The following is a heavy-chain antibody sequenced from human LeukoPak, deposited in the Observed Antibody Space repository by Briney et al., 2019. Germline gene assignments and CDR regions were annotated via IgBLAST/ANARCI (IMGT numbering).Heavy chain of an antibody. CDR2: INTDGSIT. CDR1: GFTFSDYW. V-gene: IGHV3-74*01. D-gene: IGHD3-10*01. CDR3: ARDRGPRTGFMVREAYDY. Sequence: GGSLRLSCAASGFTFSDYWIHWVRQAPGKGLVWVSRINTDGSITNYADSVKGRFSISRDNAKNTLYLQMSSLRAEDTAVYYCARDRGPRTGFMVREAYDYRGQGTLVTVSS. J-gene: IGHJ4*02.